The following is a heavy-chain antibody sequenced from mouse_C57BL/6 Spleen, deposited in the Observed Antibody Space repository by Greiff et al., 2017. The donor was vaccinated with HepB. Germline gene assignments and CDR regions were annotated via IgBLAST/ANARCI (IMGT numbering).Heavy chain of an antibody. V-gene: IGHV1-22*01. Sequence: EVQLQQSGPELVKPGASVKMSCKASGYTFTDYNMHWVKQSHGKSLEWIGYINPNNGGTSYNQKFKGKATLTVNKSSSTAYMELRSLTSEDSAVYYCYYGSTRRDYWGQGTSVTVSS. J-gene: IGHJ4*01. CDR3: YYGSTRRDY. CDR1: GYTFTDYN. D-gene: IGHD1-1*01. CDR2: INPNNGGT.